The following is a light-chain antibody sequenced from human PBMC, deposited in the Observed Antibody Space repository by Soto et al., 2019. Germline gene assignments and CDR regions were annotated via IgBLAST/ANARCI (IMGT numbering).Light chain of an antibody. CDR2: GAS. J-gene: IGKJ2*01. CDR3: QQRDKTSLSS. Sequence: DIQMTQSTSFLSASVGVRVTITCRASQRIDHFLNLYQQKPGKPPNLLIYGASILQSGVPSTFSGSASGTDFTLTITSLPPDYSATHHCQQRDKTSLSSYGQGTKGDIK. CDR1: QRIDHF. V-gene: IGKV1-39*01.